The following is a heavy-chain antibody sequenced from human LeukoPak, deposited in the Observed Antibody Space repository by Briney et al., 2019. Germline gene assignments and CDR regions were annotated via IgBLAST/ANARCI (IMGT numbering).Heavy chain of an antibody. D-gene: IGHD3-10*01. V-gene: IGHV3-23*01. J-gene: IGHJ4*02. Sequence: GGSLRLSCAASGFTFSSYAMSWVRQAPGKGLEWVSAISGSGGSTYYADTVKGRFTISRDNSKNTLYLQMNSLRAEDTAVYYCAKGLLWFGELSPFDYWGQGTLVTVSS. CDR1: GFTFSSYA. CDR2: ISGSGGST. CDR3: AKGLLWFGELSPFDY.